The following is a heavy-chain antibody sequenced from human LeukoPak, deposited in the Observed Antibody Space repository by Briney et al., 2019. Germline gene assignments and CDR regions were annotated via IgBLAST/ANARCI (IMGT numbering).Heavy chain of an antibody. CDR3: AHRPGGDGYNFFDY. V-gene: IGHV2-5*01. J-gene: IGHJ4*02. Sequence: ESGPTLVKPTQTLTLTFTFSGFSLSTSGVGVGWIRQPPGKALEWLALIYWNDDKRYSPSLKSRLTITNDTYKNQVVLTMTNMYPVDTATYYCAHRPGGDGYNFFDYWGQGTLVTVSS. CDR2: IYWNDDK. D-gene: IGHD5-24*01. CDR1: GFSLSTSGVG.